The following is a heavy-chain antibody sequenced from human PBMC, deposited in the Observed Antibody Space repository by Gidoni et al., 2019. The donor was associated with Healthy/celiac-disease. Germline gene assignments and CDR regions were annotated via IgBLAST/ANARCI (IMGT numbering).Heavy chain of an antibody. D-gene: IGHD3-9*01. CDR2: ISGSGGST. CDR3: AKNPEYYDILTGYYYYYYMDV. Sequence: EVQLLESGGGLVQPGGSLRLSCAASVFTFSSYAMSWVRQAPGKGLEWVSAISGSGGSTYYADSVKGRFTISRDKYKNTLYLKMNSLRAEDTAVYYCAKNPEYYDILTGYYYYYYMDVWGKGTTVTVAS. J-gene: IGHJ6*03. CDR1: VFTFSSYA. V-gene: IGHV3-23*01.